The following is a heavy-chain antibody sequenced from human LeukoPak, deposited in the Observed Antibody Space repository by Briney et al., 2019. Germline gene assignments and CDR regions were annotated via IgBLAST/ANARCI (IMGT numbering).Heavy chain of an antibody. CDR3: ARSGYGDYDY. V-gene: IGHV3-73*01. J-gene: IGHJ4*02. CDR2: ITGTHAT. Sequence: GGSLRLSCTASGFTFSASPIHWVRQAPGKGLEWVGRITGTHATAYAASVKGRFTISKDDSKSTTYLQMNSLETEDTAVYYCARSGYGDYDYWGQGTRVTVSS. D-gene: IGHD4-17*01. CDR1: GFTFSASP.